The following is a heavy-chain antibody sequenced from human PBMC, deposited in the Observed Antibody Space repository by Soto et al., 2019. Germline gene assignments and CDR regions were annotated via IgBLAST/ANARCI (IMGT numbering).Heavy chain of an antibody. CDR2: ISSSSSDI. CDR1: GFTFNGYY. Sequence: QVQLVESGGGLVKPGGSLRLSCVASGFTFNGYYMSWIRQAPGKGPEWVSYISSSSSDINYADSVKGRFTTSRDNAKNPLHLQMNSLRAEDTAVYYCARGDRVADSWGQGTLVTVSS. CDR3: ARGDRVADS. D-gene: IGHD3-3*01. V-gene: IGHV3-11*05. J-gene: IGHJ4*02.